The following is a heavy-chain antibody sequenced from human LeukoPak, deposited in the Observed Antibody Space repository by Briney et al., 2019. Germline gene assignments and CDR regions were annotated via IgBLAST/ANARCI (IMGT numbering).Heavy chain of an antibody. CDR2: IYSGGST. J-gene: IGHJ4*02. CDR1: GFTVSSNY. CDR3: ARDYYDSSGYSSPYYFDY. Sequence: GGSLRLSCAASGFTVSSNYMSWVRQAPGKGLEWVSVIYSGGSTYYADSVKGRFTISRDNSKNTLYLQMNSLRAEDTAVYYCARDYYDSSGYSSPYYFDYWGQGTLVTVSS. V-gene: IGHV3-66*01. D-gene: IGHD3-22*01.